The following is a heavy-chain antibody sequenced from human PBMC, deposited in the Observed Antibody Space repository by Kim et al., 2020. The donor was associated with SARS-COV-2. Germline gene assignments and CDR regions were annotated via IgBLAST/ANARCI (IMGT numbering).Heavy chain of an antibody. CDR1: GFTFSSYA. Sequence: GGSLRLSCAASGFTFSSYAMHWVRQAPGKGLEWVAVIWYDGSNKYYADSVKGRFTISRDNSKNTLYLQMNSLRAEDTAVYYCAKDQSGGYSSSWSLYNWFDPWGQGTLVTVSS. CDR2: IWYDGSNK. V-gene: IGHV3-33*06. D-gene: IGHD6-13*01. CDR3: AKDQSGGYSSSWSLYNWFDP. J-gene: IGHJ5*02.